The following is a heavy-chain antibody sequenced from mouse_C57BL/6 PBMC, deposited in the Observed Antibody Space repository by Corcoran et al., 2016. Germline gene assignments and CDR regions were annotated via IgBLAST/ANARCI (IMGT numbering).Heavy chain of an antibody. D-gene: IGHD1-1*01. CDR2: ISYDGSN. V-gene: IGHV3-6*01. Sequence: DVQLQESGPGLVKPSQSLSLTCSVTGYSITSGYYWNWIRQFPGNKLEWMGYISYDGSNNYNPSLKNRISITRDTSKNQFFLKLNSVTTEDTATYYCARDPSFYYYGSSHWYFDVWGTGTTVTVSS. CDR3: ARDPSFYYYGSSHWYFDV. CDR1: GYSITSGYY. J-gene: IGHJ1*03.